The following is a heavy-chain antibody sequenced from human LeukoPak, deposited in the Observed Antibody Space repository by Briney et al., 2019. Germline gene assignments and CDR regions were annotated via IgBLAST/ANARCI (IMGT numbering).Heavy chain of an antibody. D-gene: IGHD3-22*01. Sequence: GSLRLSCAASGFTFSSYAMSWVRQAPGKGLEWVSAISGSGAGTYYADSVKGRFTISRDNSKNTLSLQMNSLRAEDTAVYYCAKDSHYDTSEEAFDIWGQGTMVTVSS. CDR2: ISGSGAGT. CDR3: AKDSHYDTSEEAFDI. V-gene: IGHV3-23*01. CDR1: GFTFSSYA. J-gene: IGHJ3*02.